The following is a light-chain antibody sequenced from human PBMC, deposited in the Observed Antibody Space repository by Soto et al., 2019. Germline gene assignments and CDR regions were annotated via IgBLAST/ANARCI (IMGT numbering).Light chain of an antibody. CDR3: QQLNTLPFT. V-gene: IGKV1-9*01. CDR2: EAS. CDR1: PDISTS. J-gene: IGKJ5*01. Sequence: DIHLPQSASLLSASVGDRVTITCRASPDISTSLAWYQQKPGKAPKLMIYEASTLQSGVPSRFSGSGSGTEFTLTISGLLPEDFATYHCQQLNTLPFTFGQGTRLEIK.